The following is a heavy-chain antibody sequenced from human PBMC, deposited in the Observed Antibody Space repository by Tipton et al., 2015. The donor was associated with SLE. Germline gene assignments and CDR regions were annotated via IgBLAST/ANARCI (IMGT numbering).Heavy chain of an antibody. CDR2: VSDSGST. Sequence: TLSLTCSVFGDSSCGYFWTWIRQTPGKGLEWLGEVSDSGSTNYNPSLQSRLSMSLVRSRNQFSLSLRSVTLADTGVFYCAREVKIISDSEAFDIWGQGTLVTVSS. J-gene: IGHJ3*02. V-gene: IGHV4-34*01. D-gene: IGHD3-3*02. CDR3: AREVKIISDSEAFDI. CDR1: GDSSCGYF.